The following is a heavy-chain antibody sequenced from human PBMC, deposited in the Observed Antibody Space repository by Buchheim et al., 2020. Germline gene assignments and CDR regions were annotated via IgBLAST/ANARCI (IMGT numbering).Heavy chain of an antibody. D-gene: IGHD3-16*01. V-gene: IGHV4-4*02. Sequence: QVQLQESGPGLVKPSGTLSLTCAVSGGSISSNNWWSWVRQPPGKGLEWIGEIYHSGSTNYNPSLKSRVTISVDKSKNQFSLKLSSVTAADTAVYYCASLSIMITFGGVMTTEPYNWFDPWGQGTL. J-gene: IGHJ5*02. CDR3: ASLSIMITFGGVMTTEPYNWFDP. CDR2: IYHSGST. CDR1: GGSISSNNW.